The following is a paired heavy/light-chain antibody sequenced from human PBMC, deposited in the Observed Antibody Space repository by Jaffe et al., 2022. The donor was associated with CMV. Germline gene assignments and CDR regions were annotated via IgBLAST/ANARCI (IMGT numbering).Light chain of an antibody. V-gene: IGLV2-23*02. CDR2: EVN. J-gene: IGLJ3*02. Sequence: QSALTQPASVSGSPGQSITISCTGTSNDVENYNLVSWYQHHPDKAPKLMLYEVNKRPSGVSNRFSGSKSGNTASLTISGLQAEDEADYYCCSYARSRELLFGGGTKLTVL. CDR1: SNDVENYNL. CDR3: CSYARSRELL.
Heavy chain of an antibody. CDR3: AREPTYYDTLTGYYRVHALDY. J-gene: IGHJ4*02. CDR2: IDPSGGST. Sequence: QVQLVQSGAEVKKPGASVKVSCKTSGNTLTTYYMHWVRQAPGQGVEWMGIIDPSGGSTRYAQKFQGRVTMTRDTSTSTVYMEVNGLRSEDTAVYYCAREPTYYDTLTGYYRVHALDYWGQGTQVTVSS. D-gene: IGHD3-9*01. V-gene: IGHV1-46*01. CDR1: GNTLTTYY.